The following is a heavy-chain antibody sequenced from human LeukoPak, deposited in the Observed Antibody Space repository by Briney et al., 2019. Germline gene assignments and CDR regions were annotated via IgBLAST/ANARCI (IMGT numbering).Heavy chain of an antibody. CDR1: GGSISSGDYY. J-gene: IGHJ4*02. Sequence: PSETLSLNCTVSGGSISSGDYYWSWIRQPPGKGLEWIGYIYYSGSTYYNPSLKSRVTISVDTSKNQFSLKLSSVTAADTAVYYCARSWEYYDSSGYQGDSGFDYWGQGTLVTVSS. CDR3: ARSWEYYDSSGYQGDSGFDY. D-gene: IGHD3-22*01. V-gene: IGHV4-30-4*08. CDR2: IYYSGST.